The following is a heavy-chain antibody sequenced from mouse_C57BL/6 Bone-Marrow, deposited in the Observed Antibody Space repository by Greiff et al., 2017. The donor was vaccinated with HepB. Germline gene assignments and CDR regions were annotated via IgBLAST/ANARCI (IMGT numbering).Heavy chain of an antibody. D-gene: IGHD1-1*01. J-gene: IGHJ2*01. V-gene: IGHV5-2*03. CDR1: EYEFPSHD. CDR2: INSDGGST. Sequence: DVKLVESGGGLVQPGESLKLSCESNEYEFPSHDMSWVRKTPEKRLELVAAINSDGGSTYYPDTMERRFIISRDNTKKTLYLQMSSLRSEDTALYYCARRGLFITTVVGDYWGQGTTLTVSS. CDR3: ARRGLFITTVVGDY.